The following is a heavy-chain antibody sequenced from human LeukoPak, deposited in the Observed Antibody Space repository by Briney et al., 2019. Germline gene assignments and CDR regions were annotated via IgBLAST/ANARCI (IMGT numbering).Heavy chain of an antibody. V-gene: IGHV2-5*01. CDR2: IYWNDDK. J-gene: IGHJ4*02. CDR3: AHVIPGYGSSGYYYWTFDY. D-gene: IGHD3-22*01. Sequence: SGPTLVNPTQTLTLTCTFSGFSLSTSGVGVGWIRQPPGKALEWLALIYWNDDKRYSPSLKSRLTITKDTSKNQVVLTMTNMDPVDTATYYCAHVIPGYGSSGYYYWTFDYWGQGTLVTVSS. CDR1: GFSLSTSGVG.